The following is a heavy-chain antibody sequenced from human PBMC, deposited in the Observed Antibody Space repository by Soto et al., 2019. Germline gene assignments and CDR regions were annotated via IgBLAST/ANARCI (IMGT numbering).Heavy chain of an antibody. CDR2: ISGSGAST. D-gene: IGHD3-9*01. CDR3: AHFDWFLDY. CDR1: GFTFSSYA. Sequence: PGGSMRLSCAASGFTFSSYAMSWVRQAPGKGLEWVSAISGSGASTYYADSVKGRFTISRDNSKNTLYLQMNSLRAEDTAVYYCAHFDWFLDYWGQGTLGTVSS. V-gene: IGHV3-23*01. J-gene: IGHJ4*02.